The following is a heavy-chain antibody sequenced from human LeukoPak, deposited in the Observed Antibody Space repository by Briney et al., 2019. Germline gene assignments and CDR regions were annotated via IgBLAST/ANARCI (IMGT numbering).Heavy chain of an antibody. Sequence: ASETLSLTCAVYGGSFSGYYWSWIRQPPGKGLEWIGEINHSGSTNYNPSLKSRVTISVDTSKNQFSLKLSSVTAADTAVYYCARGAEGWGQGTLVTVSS. CDR3: ARGAEG. D-gene: IGHD1-14*01. V-gene: IGHV4-34*01. CDR1: GGSFSGYY. J-gene: IGHJ4*02. CDR2: INHSGST.